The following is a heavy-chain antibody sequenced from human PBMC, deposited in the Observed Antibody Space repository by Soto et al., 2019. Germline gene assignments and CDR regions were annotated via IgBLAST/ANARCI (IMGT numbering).Heavy chain of an antibody. CDR3: ASLNLGYSTFDP. D-gene: IGHD5-18*01. Sequence: QVQLQESGPGLVKPSQTLSLTCTVSGGSISSGDYYWSWIRQPPGKGLEWIGYIYYSGSTYYNPSLKSRLTIPVDTSKNQSSLQLSSVTAADTAVYYCASLNLGYSTFDPWGQGTLVTVSS. CDR2: IYYSGST. J-gene: IGHJ5*02. V-gene: IGHV4-30-4*01. CDR1: GGSISSGDYY.